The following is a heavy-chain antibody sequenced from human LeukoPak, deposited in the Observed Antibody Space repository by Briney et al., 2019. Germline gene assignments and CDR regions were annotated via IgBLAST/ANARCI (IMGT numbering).Heavy chain of an antibody. V-gene: IGHV1-46*01. CDR3: AREDIVVVPASGGYMDV. J-gene: IGHJ6*03. Sequence: ASVKVSCKASGYTFTSYYMHWVRQAPGQGLEWMGIINPSGGSTSYAQKFQGRVTMTRDMSTSTVYMELSSLRSEDTAVYYCAREDIVVVPASGGYMDVWGKGTTVTVSS. CDR1: GYTFTSYY. D-gene: IGHD2-2*01. CDR2: INPSGGST.